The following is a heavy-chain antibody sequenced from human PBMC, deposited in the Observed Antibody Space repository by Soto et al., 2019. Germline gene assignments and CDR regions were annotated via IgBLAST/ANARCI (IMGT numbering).Heavy chain of an antibody. Sequence: SETLSLTCTVSGDSIIRYYWSWILQPPWKGLEWLGYIYYTGSTNYNSSLKSRVTISVDTSKRQFSLRLSSVTAADTALYYCARHAFGSGFYYGMDVWGQGTTVTVSS. CDR2: IYYTGST. D-gene: IGHD3-10*01. CDR1: GDSIIRYY. CDR3: ARHAFGSGFYYGMDV. V-gene: IGHV4-59*08. J-gene: IGHJ6*02.